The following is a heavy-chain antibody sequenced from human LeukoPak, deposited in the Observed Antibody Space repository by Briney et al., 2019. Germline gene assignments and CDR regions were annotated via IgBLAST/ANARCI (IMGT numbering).Heavy chain of an antibody. D-gene: IGHD3-22*01. V-gene: IGHV4-59*08. CDR2: IFYSGST. CDR3: ARQPSGYYGDSGYYPYYFDY. CDR1: GGSMSSYY. Sequence: KTSETLSLTCTVSGGSMSSYYWNWVRQPPGKGLEWIGYIFYSGSTRYGPSLDSRVTISLDTSKNRFSLRLNSVTAADTAVYFCARQPSGYYGDSGYYPYYFDYWGQGTLVTVSS. J-gene: IGHJ4*02.